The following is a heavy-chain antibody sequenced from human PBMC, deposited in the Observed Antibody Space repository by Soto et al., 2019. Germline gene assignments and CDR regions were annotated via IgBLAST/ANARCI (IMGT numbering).Heavy chain of an antibody. D-gene: IGHD1-26*01. J-gene: IGHJ2*01. CDR1: GFPFNIYA. CDR2: MSKSSGNT. CDR3: AKNRWALRSNWYFDL. Sequence: EVQVLESGGGLVQPGGSLRLSCAASGFPFNIYAMSWVRQAPGKGLEWVSTMSKSSGNTYYADSVKGRLTISRDNSNNMLYLQMNNLRVEDTAVYHCAKNRWALRSNWYFDLWGRGTLVTVSS. V-gene: IGHV3-23*01.